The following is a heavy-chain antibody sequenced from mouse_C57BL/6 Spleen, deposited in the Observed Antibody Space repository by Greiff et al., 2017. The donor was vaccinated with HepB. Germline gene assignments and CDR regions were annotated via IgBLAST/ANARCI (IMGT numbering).Heavy chain of an antibody. CDR2: IDPSDSYT. J-gene: IGHJ2*01. D-gene: IGHD1-1*01. Sequence: QVQLQQPGAELVMPGASVKLSCKASGYTFTSYWMHWVKQRPGQGLEWIGEIDPSDSYTNYNQKFEGKSTLTVDKSSSTAYMQLSSLTSEDSAVYYCARRITTNYFDYWGQGTTLTVSS. CDR3: ARRITTNYFDY. CDR1: GYTFTSYW. V-gene: IGHV1-69*01.